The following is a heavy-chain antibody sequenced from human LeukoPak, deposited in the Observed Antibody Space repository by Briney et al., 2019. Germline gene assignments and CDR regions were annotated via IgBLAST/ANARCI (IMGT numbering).Heavy chain of an antibody. J-gene: IGHJ3*01. Sequence: GGSLRLSCAAAGFTFSSFWMTWVRQAPGKGLEWVANIRQDGSEKYYVDSVKGRFTISRDNAKNSLYLRMNSLRAEDTAVYYCARDARGDGFDVWGQGTMVTASS. CDR3: ARDARGDGFDV. D-gene: IGHD3-10*01. CDR2: IRQDGSEK. CDR1: GFTFSSFW. V-gene: IGHV3-7*04.